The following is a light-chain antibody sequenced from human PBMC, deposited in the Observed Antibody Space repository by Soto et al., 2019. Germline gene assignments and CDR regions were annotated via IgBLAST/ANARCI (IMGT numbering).Light chain of an antibody. CDR2: NTN. Sequence: QTVVTQESSLSVSPGGTVTITCALNSGSVSTTYYPSWYQQIPGQAPRILIFNTNVRSSGVPGRFSGSVLGNKAALSITGAQADDESDYSCSLYMGSGVAVFGGGTKLTVL. CDR3: SLYMGSGVAV. J-gene: IGLJ2*01. CDR1: SGSVSTTYY. V-gene: IGLV8-61*01.